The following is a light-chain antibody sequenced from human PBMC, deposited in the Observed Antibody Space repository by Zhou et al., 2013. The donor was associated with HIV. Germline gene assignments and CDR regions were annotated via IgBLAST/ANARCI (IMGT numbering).Light chain of an antibody. J-gene: IGKJ4*01. Sequence: EIVMTQSPATLSVSPGERATLSCRASQSFSTFLAWYQQRPGQAPRLLIYGASTRATGVPARFSGGGSGTEFTLTISNMQSEDFAVYYCQQYYKWPLTFGEGPRWRSN. CDR1: QSFSTF. CDR2: GAS. CDR3: QQYYKWPLT. V-gene: IGKV3-15*01.